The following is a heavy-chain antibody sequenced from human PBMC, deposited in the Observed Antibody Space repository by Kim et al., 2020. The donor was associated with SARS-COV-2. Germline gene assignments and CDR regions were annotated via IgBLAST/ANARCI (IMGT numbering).Heavy chain of an antibody. CDR3: ARRAVDSSGTYYFDY. V-gene: IGHV3-74*01. J-gene: IGHJ4*02. Sequence: ADSGKGRCSISRDKAKNTLYLQMNSRRAEDTALYYCARRAVDSSGTYYFDYWGQGTLVTVSS. D-gene: IGHD3-22*01.